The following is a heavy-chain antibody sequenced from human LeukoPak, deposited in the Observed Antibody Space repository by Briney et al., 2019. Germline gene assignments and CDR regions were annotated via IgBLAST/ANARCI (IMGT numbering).Heavy chain of an antibody. CDR1: GGSISSGGYY. Sequence: SQTLSLTCTVSGGSISSGGYYWSWIRQHPGKGLEWIGYIYYSGSTNYNPSLKSRVTISVDTSKNQFSLKLSSVTAADTAVYYCARGRLTMVRGALNWFDPWGQGTLVTVSS. CDR3: ARGRLTMVRGALNWFDP. CDR2: IYYSGST. D-gene: IGHD3-10*01. V-gene: IGHV4-31*03. J-gene: IGHJ5*02.